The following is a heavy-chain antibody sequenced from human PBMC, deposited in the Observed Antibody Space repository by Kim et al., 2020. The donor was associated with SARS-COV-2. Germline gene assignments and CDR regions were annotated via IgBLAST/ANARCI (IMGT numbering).Heavy chain of an antibody. Sequence: DAAKGRFTISRDNAKTSLYLQMNSLRAEDTAVYYCARTYDFWSGYEWFDPWGQGTLVTVSS. J-gene: IGHJ5*02. CDR3: ARTYDFWSGYEWFDP. D-gene: IGHD3-3*01. V-gene: IGHV3-48*03.